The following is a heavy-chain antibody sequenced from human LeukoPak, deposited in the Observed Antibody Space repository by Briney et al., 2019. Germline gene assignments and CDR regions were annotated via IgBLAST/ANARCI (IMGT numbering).Heavy chain of an antibody. Sequence: ASVKVSCKASGYTFTGYYIHWVRQAPGQGLEWVGWINPNSVDSHSAQNFQGRVTMTRDTSISTASMDLSRLRSDDTAVYYCARAPKNDAYDIWGRGTMVTVSS. CDR3: ARAPKNDAYDI. CDR2: INPNSVDS. CDR1: GYTFTGYY. J-gene: IGHJ3*02. V-gene: IGHV1-2*02.